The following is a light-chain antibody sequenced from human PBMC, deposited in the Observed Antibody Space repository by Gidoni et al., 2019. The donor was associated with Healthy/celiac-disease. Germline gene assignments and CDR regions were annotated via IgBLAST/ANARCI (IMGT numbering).Light chain of an antibody. CDR3: QQRSKLYT. CDR2: DAS. Sequence: IVFTQSPATLSLSPGERATLSCRASQSGSSYLPWYQQKPGQAPTLLLYDASNRATSIPARFSGRGAGTYSPLTISSLEPEDSAVYYCQQRSKLYTFGQGTKLEIK. CDR1: QSGSSY. V-gene: IGKV3-11*01. J-gene: IGKJ2*01.